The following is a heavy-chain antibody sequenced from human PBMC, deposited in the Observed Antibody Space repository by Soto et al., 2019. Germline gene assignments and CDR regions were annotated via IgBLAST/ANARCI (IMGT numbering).Heavy chain of an antibody. CDR2: ISSSGSTI. Sequence: LRLSCAASGFTFSSYEMNWLSQVPGQGLEWVSYISSSGSTIYYADSVKGRFTISRDNAKNSLYLQMNSLRAEDTAVYYCASNKYYYDISVYYRGTRPPDFRGQGILVTVSS. CDR1: GFTFSSYE. J-gene: IGHJ4*02. CDR3: ASNKYYYDISVYYRGTRPPDF. D-gene: IGHD3-22*01. V-gene: IGHV3-48*03.